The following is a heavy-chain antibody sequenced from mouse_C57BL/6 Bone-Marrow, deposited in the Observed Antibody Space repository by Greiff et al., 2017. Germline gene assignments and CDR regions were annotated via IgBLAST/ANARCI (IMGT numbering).Heavy chain of an antibody. CDR1: GYTFTDHT. CDR3: ARERFITTEVYFDY. D-gene: IGHD1-1*01. Sequence: VKLQESDAELVKPGASVKISCKVSGYTFTDHTIHWMKQRPEQGLEWIGYIYPRDGSTKYNEKFKGKATLTADKSSSTAYMQLNSLTSEDSAVYFCARERFITTEVYFDYWGQGTTLTVSS. CDR2: IYPRDGST. V-gene: IGHV1-78*01. J-gene: IGHJ2*01.